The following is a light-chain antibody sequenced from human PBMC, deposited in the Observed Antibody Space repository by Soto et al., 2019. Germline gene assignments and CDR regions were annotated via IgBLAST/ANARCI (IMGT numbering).Light chain of an antibody. CDR1: SSDVGGYNY. CDR2: EVS. J-gene: IGLJ2*01. Sequence: QSVLTQPPSASGSPGQSVTISCTGTSSDVGGYNYVSWFQQHPGEAPKLMIHEVSKRPSGVPDRFSGSKSGNTASLTVSGLQAEDEADYHCSSYAGNNNLVFGGGTKLTVL. CDR3: SSYAGNNNLV. V-gene: IGLV2-8*01.